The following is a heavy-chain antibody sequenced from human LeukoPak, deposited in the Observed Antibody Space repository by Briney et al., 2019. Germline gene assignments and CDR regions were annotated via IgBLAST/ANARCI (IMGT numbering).Heavy chain of an antibody. D-gene: IGHD3-9*01. Sequence: SVTLSCTSSGGTFSNSAISWGRQAPGQGLEWMGSIVLILGIASYAQKFQGRVTITADESTSTAYMELSSLRFEDTAVYYCARGTRRGNYDILTGYHWDYWGQGTLVTVSS. CDR2: IVLILGIA. CDR3: ARGTRRGNYDILTGYHWDY. V-gene: IGHV1-69*04. J-gene: IGHJ4*02. CDR1: GGTFSNSA.